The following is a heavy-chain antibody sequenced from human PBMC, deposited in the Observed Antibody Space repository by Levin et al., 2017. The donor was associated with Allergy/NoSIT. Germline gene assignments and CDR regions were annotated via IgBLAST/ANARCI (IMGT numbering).Heavy chain of an antibody. CDR2: IFPGDSDT. J-gene: IGHJ4*02. Sequence: GGSLRLSCQASGYSFTSFWFGWVRQRPGKGLEWMGLIFPGDSDTRVSPSFQGQIIMSVDKSISTAYLQWNSLKASDSAMYYCARRDSDGSNSFDYWGEGTLVTVSS. CDR3: ARRDSDGSNSFDY. V-gene: IGHV5-51*01. CDR1: GYSFTSFW. D-gene: IGHD4-23*01.